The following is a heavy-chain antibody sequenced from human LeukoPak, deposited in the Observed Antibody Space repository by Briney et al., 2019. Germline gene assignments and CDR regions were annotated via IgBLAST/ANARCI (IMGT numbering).Heavy chain of an antibody. J-gene: IGHJ4*02. D-gene: IGHD3-22*01. CDR1: GGSFSGYY. CDR3: ARGDYDSSGYPHLFDY. Sequence: SETLSLTCAVYGGSFSGYYWSWIRQPPGKGLEWIGEINHSGSTNYNPSLKSRVTISVDTPKNQFSLKLSSVTAADTAVYYCARGDYDSSGYPHLFDYWGQGTLVTVSP. CDR2: INHSGST. V-gene: IGHV4-34*01.